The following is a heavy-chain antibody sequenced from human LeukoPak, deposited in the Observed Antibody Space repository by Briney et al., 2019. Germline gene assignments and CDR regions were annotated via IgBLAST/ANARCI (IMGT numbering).Heavy chain of an antibody. J-gene: IGHJ4*02. Sequence: GGSLRLSCAASGLTVTNAWMSWVRQAPGKGLEWVALIWYDGSSKHYADSVRGRFTISRDNSKNTLYLQMNSLRAEDTAVYYCARDFELSHWGQGTLVTVSS. D-gene: IGHD3-16*02. V-gene: IGHV3-33*08. CDR1: GLTVTNAW. CDR3: ARDFELSH. CDR2: IWYDGSSK.